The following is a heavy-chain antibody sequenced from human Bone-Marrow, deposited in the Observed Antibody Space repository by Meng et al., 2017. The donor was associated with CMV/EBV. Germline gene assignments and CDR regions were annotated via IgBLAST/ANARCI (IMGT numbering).Heavy chain of an antibody. CDR1: GFIFSSYW. J-gene: IGHJ6*02. D-gene: IGHD3-10*01. Sequence: GESLKISCAASGFIFSSYWMSWVRQAPGKGLEWVANIKQDGSEKYYVDSVKGRFTISRDNSKNTLFLQMNSLRAEDTAVYYCARDTFADFYGSGGYYYRTILYYYYYGMDVWGQGTTVTVSS. CDR2: IKQDGSEK. V-gene: IGHV3-7*01. CDR3: ARDTFADFYGSGGYYYRTILYYYYYGMDV.